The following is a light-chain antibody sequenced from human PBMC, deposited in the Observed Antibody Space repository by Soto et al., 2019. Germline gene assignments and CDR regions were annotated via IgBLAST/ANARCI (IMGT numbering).Light chain of an antibody. J-gene: IGLJ3*02. V-gene: IGLV4-69*01. Sequence: QLVLTQSPSASASLGASVKLTCTLSSGHSSYAIAWHQQQPEKGPRYLMKLNSDGSHSKGDGIPDRFSGSSSGAERYLTISSLQSEDEADYYCPTWGTGPWVFGGGTKLNVL. CDR3: PTWGTGPWV. CDR1: SGHSSYA. CDR2: LNSDGSH.